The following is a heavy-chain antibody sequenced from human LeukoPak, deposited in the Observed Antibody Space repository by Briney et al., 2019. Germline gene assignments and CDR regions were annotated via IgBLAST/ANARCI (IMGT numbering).Heavy chain of an antibody. Sequence: GSLRLSCAASGFTFSSYAMSWVRQPPGKGLEWIAFIFYNGNTTYNPSLKSRVTMSVDTSKNQFSLKLSSVTAADTAVYYCAREVVVVTAQVHYYYGMDVWGQGTTVTVSS. J-gene: IGHJ6*02. D-gene: IGHD2-15*01. CDR1: GFTFSSYA. CDR3: AREVVVVTAQVHYYYGMDV. V-gene: IGHV4-59*01. CDR2: IFYNGNT.